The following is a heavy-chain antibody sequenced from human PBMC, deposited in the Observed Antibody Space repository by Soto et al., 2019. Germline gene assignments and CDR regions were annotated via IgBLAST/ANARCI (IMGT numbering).Heavy chain of an antibody. V-gene: IGHV4-59*01. CDR3: AKGTTVVIFFDY. J-gene: IGHJ4*02. D-gene: IGHD4-17*01. CDR1: GGSISSYY. Sequence: SETLSLTCTVSGGSISSYYWSWIRQPPGKGLEWIGYIYYSGSTNYNSSLKSRVTISVDTSKNQFSLKLSSVTAADTAVYYCAKGTTVVIFFDYWGQGTPVTVSS. CDR2: IYYSGST.